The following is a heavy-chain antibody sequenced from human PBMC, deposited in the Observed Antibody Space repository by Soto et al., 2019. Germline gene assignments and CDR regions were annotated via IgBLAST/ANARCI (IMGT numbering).Heavy chain of an antibody. Sequence: GGSLRLSCAASGFTVSSNYMSWVRQAPGKGLEWVSVIYSGGSTYYADSVKGRFTISRDNSKNTLYLQMNSLRAEDTAVYYCARDEGSSSSGYYYYMDVWGKGTTVTVSS. V-gene: IGHV3-66*01. CDR1: GFTVSSNY. D-gene: IGHD6-6*01. CDR2: IYSGGST. J-gene: IGHJ6*03. CDR3: ARDEGSSSSGYYYYMDV.